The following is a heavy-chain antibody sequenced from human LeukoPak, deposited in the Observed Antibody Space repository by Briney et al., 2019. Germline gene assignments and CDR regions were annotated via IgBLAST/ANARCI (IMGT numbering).Heavy chain of an antibody. Sequence: GGSLRLSCSASGFPFSSYAMRWVRQAPGKGLEWVSAISGSGGSTYYADSVKGRFTISRDNSKNTLYLQMNSLRAEDTAVYYCAKVARSKTTVTTYFDYWGQGTLVTVSS. J-gene: IGHJ4*02. D-gene: IGHD4-11*01. V-gene: IGHV3-23*01. CDR1: GFPFSSYA. CDR2: ISGSGGST. CDR3: AKVARSKTTVTTYFDY.